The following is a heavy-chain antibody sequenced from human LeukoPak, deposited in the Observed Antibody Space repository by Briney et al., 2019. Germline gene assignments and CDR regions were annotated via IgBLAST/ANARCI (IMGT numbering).Heavy chain of an antibody. CDR3: AREGTDYDILTGYYPTTPFDY. V-gene: IGHV4-4*07. D-gene: IGHD3-9*01. J-gene: IGHJ4*02. Sequence: SETLSLTCTVSGGSISCYYLSWIRQPAGKGLEWIGRIYTSGSTNYNPSLKSRVTMSVDTSKNQSSLKLSSVTAADTAVYYCAREGTDYDILTGYYPTTPFDYWGQGTLVTVSS. CDR1: GGSISCYY. CDR2: IYTSGST.